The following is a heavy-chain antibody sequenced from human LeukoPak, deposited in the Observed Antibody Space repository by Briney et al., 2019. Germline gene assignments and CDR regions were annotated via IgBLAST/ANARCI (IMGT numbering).Heavy chain of an antibody. CDR2: IKQDGSEK. Sequence: GGSLRLSCAASGFTFSSCWMSWVRQAPGKGLEWVANIKQDGSEKYYVDSVKGRFTISRDNAKNSLSLQMNSLRAEDTAVYHCARIPTCYEILTGYSVGGTDVWGQGTTVTVSS. J-gene: IGHJ6*02. D-gene: IGHD3-9*01. CDR3: ARIPTCYEILTGYSVGGTDV. V-gene: IGHV3-7*03. CDR1: GFTFSSCW.